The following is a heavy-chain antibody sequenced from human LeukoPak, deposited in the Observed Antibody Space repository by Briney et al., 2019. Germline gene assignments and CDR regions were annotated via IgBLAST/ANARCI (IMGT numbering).Heavy chain of an antibody. V-gene: IGHV4-34*01. CDR3: ARGGLYYDFWSGYSRDNWFDP. D-gene: IGHD3-3*01. CDR1: GGSFSGYY. CDR2: INHSGST. Sequence: NPSETLSLTCAVYGGSFSGYYWSWIRQPPGKGLEWIGEINHSGSTNYNPSLKSRVTISVDTSKNQFSLKLSSVTAADTAVYYCARGGLYYDFWSGYSRDNWFDPWGQGTLVTVSS. J-gene: IGHJ5*02.